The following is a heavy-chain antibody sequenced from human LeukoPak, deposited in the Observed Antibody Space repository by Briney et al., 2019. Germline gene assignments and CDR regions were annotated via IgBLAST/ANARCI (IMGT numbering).Heavy chain of an antibody. CDR3: ARDTPIWFGEKKVYYYYYYGMDV. V-gene: IGHV4-59*12. J-gene: IGHJ6*02. CDR1: GESISGFY. CDR2: IYYSGST. Sequence: SETLSLTCTVSGESISGFYWNWIRQPPGKGLEWIGYIYYSGSTNYNPSLKSRVTISIDTSKNQFSLKLSSVTAADTAVYYCARDTPIWFGEKKVYYYYYYGMDVWGQGTTVTVSS. D-gene: IGHD3-10*01.